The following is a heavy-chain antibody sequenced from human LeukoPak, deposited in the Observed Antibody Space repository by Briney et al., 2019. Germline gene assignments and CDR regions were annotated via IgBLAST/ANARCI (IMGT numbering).Heavy chain of an antibody. J-gene: IGHJ4*02. CDR1: GFTFSSYG. CDR2: IRHDGSNK. CDR3: AKDLYYYGSGSYSFYFDY. D-gene: IGHD3-10*01. Sequence: GGSLRLSCAASGFTFSSYGMHWVRQAPGKGLEWVAFIRHDGSNKYYADSVKGRFTISRDNSKNTLYLQMNSLRAEDTAVYYCAKDLYYYGSGSYSFYFDYWGQGTLVTVSS. V-gene: IGHV3-30*02.